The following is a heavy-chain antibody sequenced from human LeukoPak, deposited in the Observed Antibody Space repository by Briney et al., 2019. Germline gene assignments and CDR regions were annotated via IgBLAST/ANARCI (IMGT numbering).Heavy chain of an antibody. CDR3: AGQYYYGSGSYEAFDI. CDR2: IYTSGST. J-gene: IGHJ3*02. CDR1: GGSISSGSYY. V-gene: IGHV4-61*02. D-gene: IGHD3-10*01. Sequence: SETLSLTCTVSGGSISSGSYYWNWIRQPAGKGLEWIGRIYTSGSTNYNPSLKSRITISVDTSKNQFSLKLSSVTAADTAVYYCAGQYYYGSGSYEAFDIWGQGTMVTVSS.